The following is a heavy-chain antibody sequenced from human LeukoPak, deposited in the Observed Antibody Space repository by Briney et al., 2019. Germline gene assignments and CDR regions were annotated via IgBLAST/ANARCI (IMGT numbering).Heavy chain of an antibody. V-gene: IGHV5-51*01. CDR1: GYSFTNYW. Sequence: GESLKISCKGSGYSFTNYWIGWVRQMPGKGLEWMGTTYPGDSHTTYSPSFQGQVTVSADKSTNTAYLQWSSLKASDTAMYYCARHDDNSGFYLIDYWGQGTLVTVSS. D-gene: IGHD3-22*01. CDR3: ARHDDNSGFYLIDY. CDR2: TYPGDSHT. J-gene: IGHJ4*02.